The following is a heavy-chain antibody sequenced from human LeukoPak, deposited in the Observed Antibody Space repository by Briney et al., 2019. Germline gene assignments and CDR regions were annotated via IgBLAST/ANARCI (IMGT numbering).Heavy chain of an antibody. CDR1: GFTFSSYS. V-gene: IGHV3-48*02. J-gene: IGHJ4*02. CDR2: ISSSSSTI. D-gene: IGHD3-9*01. Sequence: PGGSLRLSCAASGFTFSSYSMNWVRQAPGKGLEWVSYISSSSSTIYYADSVKGRFTISRDNAKNSLYLQMNSLRDEDTAVYYCARGHPDYDILTGFFDYWGQGTLVTVSS. CDR3: ARGHPDYDILTGFFDY.